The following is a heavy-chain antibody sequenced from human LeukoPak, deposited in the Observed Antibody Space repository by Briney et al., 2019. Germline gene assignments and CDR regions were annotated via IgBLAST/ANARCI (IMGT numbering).Heavy chain of an antibody. J-gene: IGHJ6*02. V-gene: IGHV3-21*01. D-gene: IGHD3-9*01. CDR2: ISSSSSYI. CDR3: ARRKSVTGRYYYYGMDV. Sequence: GGSLRLSCAASGFTFSSYSMNWVRQAPGKGLEWVSSISSSSSYIYYADSVKGRFTISRDNAKNSLYLQMNSLRAEDTAVYYCARRKSVTGRYYYYGMDVWGQGTTVTVSS. CDR1: GFTFSSYS.